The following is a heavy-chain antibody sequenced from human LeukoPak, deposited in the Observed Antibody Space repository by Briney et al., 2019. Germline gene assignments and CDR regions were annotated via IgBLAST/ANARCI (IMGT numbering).Heavy chain of an antibody. CDR3: GGRTNFDSFLSERPNDAFDI. V-gene: IGHV5-51*01. CDR2: IYTGDSAV. Sequence: AEALNISCKASGSSFASSLIGWGRQMPGKGLEWVGTIYTGDSAVKYNPSFHSHVTILADKSIATAYLQWRSLKASDAALYCSGGRTNFDSFLSERPNDAFDIWGQGTTVTV. D-gene: IGHD2/OR15-2a*01. CDR1: GSSFASSL. J-gene: IGHJ3*02.